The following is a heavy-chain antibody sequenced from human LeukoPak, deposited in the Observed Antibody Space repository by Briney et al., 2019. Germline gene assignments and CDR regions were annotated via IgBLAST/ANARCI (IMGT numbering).Heavy chain of an antibody. D-gene: IGHD2-21*02. CDR3: ARDSAWNCGGDCYQFDY. CDR1: GFTFSSYA. CDR2: ISYDGSNK. Sequence: GGSLRLSCAASGFTFSSYAMSWVRQAPGKGLEWVAVISYDGSNKYYADSVKGRFTISRDNSKNTLYLQMNSLRAEDTAVYYCARDSAWNCGGDCYQFDYWGQGTLVTVSS. J-gene: IGHJ4*02. V-gene: IGHV3-30*04.